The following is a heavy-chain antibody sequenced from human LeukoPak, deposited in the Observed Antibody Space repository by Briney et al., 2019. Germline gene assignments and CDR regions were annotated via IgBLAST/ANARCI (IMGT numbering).Heavy chain of an antibody. D-gene: IGHD6-13*01. CDR2: INHSGST. CDR1: GGSFSGYY. V-gene: IGHV4-34*01. Sequence: SETPSLTCAVYGGSFSGYYWSWIRQPPGKGLEWIGEINHSGSTNYNPSLKSRVTISVDTSKNQFSLKLSSVTAADTAVYYCGGGGAIAAAGVDYWGHGTLVTVPS. CDR3: GGGGAIAAAGVDY. J-gene: IGHJ4*01.